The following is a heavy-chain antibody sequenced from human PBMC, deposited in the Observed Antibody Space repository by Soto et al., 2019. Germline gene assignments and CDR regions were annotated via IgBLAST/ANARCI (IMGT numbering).Heavy chain of an antibody. V-gene: IGHV4-4*02. CDR3: ARGGLNYDSSGYMASPIDY. D-gene: IGHD3-22*01. J-gene: IGHJ4*02. CDR2: IYHSGST. CDR1: GGSISSSNW. Sequence: PSETLSLTCAVSGGSISSSNWWSWVRQPPGKGLEWIGEIYHSGSTNYNPSLKSRVTISVDKSKNQFSLKLSSVTAADTAVYYCARGGLNYDSSGYMASPIDYWGQGTLVTVSS.